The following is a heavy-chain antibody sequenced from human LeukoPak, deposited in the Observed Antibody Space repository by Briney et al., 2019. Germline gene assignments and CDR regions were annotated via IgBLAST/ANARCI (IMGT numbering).Heavy chain of an antibody. CDR2: IKEDGSAK. D-gene: IGHD2-15*01. CDR1: GFIFSSYW. CDR3: ARDYDYFSGHNLDAYDI. J-gene: IGHJ3*02. V-gene: IGHV3-7*01. Sequence: AGGSLRLSCAASGFIFSSYWMTWVRQAPGKGLEWVANIKEDGSAKSYVDSVKGRFTISRDNAKNSLYLQMNSLRVEDTAVYYCARDYDYFSGHNLDAYDIWGQGTTVIVSS.